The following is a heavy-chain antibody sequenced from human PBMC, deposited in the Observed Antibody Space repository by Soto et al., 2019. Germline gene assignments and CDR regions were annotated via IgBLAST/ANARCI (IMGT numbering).Heavy chain of an antibody. CDR3: ARDKGLLRLTFYY. CDR1: GFTFSSYG. CDR2: IWYDGSNK. J-gene: IGHJ4*02. Sequence: PGGSLRLSCAASGFTFSSYGMHWVRQAPGKGLEWVAVIWYDGSNKYYADSVKGRFTISRDNSKNTLYLQMNSLRAEDTAVYYCARDKGLLRLTFYYWGQGTLVTVSS. D-gene: IGHD3-16*01. V-gene: IGHV3-33*01.